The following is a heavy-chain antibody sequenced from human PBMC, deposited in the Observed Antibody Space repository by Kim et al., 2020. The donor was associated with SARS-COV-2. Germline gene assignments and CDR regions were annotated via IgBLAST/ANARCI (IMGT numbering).Heavy chain of an antibody. CDR1: GFTFSSYS. D-gene: IGHD3-22*01. Sequence: GGSLRLSCAASGFTFSSYSMNWVLQAPGKGLEWVSYISSSSSTIYYADSVKGRFTISRDNAKNSLYLQMNSLRDEDTAVYYCSRLPASPYYYDSSGYYSIDYWGQGTLVTVSS. V-gene: IGHV3-48*02. J-gene: IGHJ4*02. CDR2: ISSSSSTI. CDR3: SRLPASPYYYDSSGYYSIDY.